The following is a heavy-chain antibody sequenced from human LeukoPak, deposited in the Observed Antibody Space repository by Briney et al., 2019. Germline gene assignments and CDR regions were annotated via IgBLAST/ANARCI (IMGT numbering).Heavy chain of an antibody. V-gene: IGHV4-34*01. CDR2: VNDSGGT. D-gene: IGHD6-19*01. J-gene: IGHJ4*02. Sequence: KTSETLSLTCAVYIDSFTNYYWNWIRQTPGKGLEWIGEVNDSGGTNYNPSLKSRVTISVDTSKNQFSLKMSSVTAADTAVYYFARMTSSGWYAAGYYFDYWGQGTLVTVSS. CDR1: IDSFTNYY. CDR3: ARMTSSGWYAAGYYFDY.